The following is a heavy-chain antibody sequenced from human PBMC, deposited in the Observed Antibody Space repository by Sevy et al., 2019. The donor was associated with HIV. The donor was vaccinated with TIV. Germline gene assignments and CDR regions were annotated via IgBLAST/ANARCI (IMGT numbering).Heavy chain of an antibody. CDR3: AEAALIYYDSSGYYPEFDYYGMDV. D-gene: IGHD3-22*01. Sequence: SETLSLTCTVSGGSISSYYWSWIRQPPGKGLEWIGYIYYSGSTNYNPSLKSRVTISVDTSKNQFSLKLRSVTAPDTAGYYCAEAALIYYDSSGYYPEFDYYGMDVWGQGTTVTVSS. CDR1: GGSISSYY. CDR2: IYYSGST. V-gene: IGHV4-59*01. J-gene: IGHJ6*02.